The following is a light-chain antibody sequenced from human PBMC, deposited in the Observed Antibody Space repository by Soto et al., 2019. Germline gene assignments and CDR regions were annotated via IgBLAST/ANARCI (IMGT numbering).Light chain of an antibody. V-gene: IGLV1-44*01. CDR2: SNN. CDR3: AAWDDSLNAL. Sequence: QSVLTQPHSASGTPGQRVTISCSGSSSNIGSNTVNWYQQLPGTAPKLLIYSNNQRPSGVPDRFSGSKSGTSASLAISGLQSEDEADYYCAAWDDSLNALFGTGTKLTVL. CDR1: SSNIGSNT. J-gene: IGLJ1*01.